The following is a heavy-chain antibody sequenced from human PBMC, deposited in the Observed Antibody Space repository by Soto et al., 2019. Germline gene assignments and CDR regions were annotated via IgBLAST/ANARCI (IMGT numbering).Heavy chain of an antibody. V-gene: IGHV3-33*01. CDR3: ARDPMVRGVIGWFDP. D-gene: IGHD3-10*01. CDR2: IWYDGSNK. CDR1: GFTFSSYG. Sequence: GGSLRLSCAASGFTFSSYGMHWVRQAPGKGLEWVAVIWYDGSNKYYADSVKGRFTISRDNSKNTLYLQMNSLRAEDTAVYYCARDPMVRGVIGWFDPWGQGTLVTVSS. J-gene: IGHJ5*02.